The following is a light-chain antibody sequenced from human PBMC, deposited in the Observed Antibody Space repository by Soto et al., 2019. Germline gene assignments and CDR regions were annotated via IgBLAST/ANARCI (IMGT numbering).Light chain of an antibody. V-gene: IGLV2-23*01. Sequence: QSALTQPASVSGSPGQSITISCTGTSSDIGTYNLVSWYQQHPGKAPKRIIYEDTKRPSGVSNRFSGSKSGNTASLTSSGLQTEDEADYYCCSYAGGSTLVFGGGTKLTVL. CDR3: CSYAGGSTLV. CDR1: SSDIGTYNL. J-gene: IGLJ3*02. CDR2: EDT.